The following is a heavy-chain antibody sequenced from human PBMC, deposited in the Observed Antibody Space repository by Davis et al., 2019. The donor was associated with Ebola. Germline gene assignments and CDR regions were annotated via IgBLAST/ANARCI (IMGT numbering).Heavy chain of an antibody. J-gene: IGHJ4*02. Sequence: PGGSLRLSCAAPGFTFGSYGMSWVRQTPGKGLEWVSDISGSGDGTYYADSVKGRFTISRDNYKNTLYLQMNSLRAEDTAVYYCARGHGFGEEGGFDYWGQGTLVTVSS. D-gene: IGHD3-10*01. CDR1: GFTFGSYG. CDR3: ARGHGFGEEGGFDY. CDR2: ISGSGDGT. V-gene: IGHV3-23*01.